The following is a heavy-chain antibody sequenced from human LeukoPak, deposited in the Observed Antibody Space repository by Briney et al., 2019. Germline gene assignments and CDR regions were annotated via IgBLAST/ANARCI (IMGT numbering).Heavy chain of an antibody. CDR2: INPNSCGT. D-gene: IGHD1-7*01. J-gene: IGHJ5*02. CDR3: ARHPVIWNYRYWFDP. V-gene: IGHV1-2*02. Sequence: ASVTVSCKASGYTFTGYYMHWVRQAPGQGLEWMGWINPNSCGTNYAQKFQGRVTMTRNTSISTAYMELSRLRSDDTAVYYCARHPVIWNYRYWFDPWGQGTLVTVSS. CDR1: GYTFTGYY.